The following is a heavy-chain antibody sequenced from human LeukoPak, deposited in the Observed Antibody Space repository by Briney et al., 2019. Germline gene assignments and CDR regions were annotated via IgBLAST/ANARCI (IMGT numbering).Heavy chain of an antibody. CDR3: ARERIWFGESGAFDI. D-gene: IGHD3-10*01. CDR1: GGSISGYY. CDR2: FYYSGNT. J-gene: IGHJ3*02. V-gene: IGHV4-59*01. Sequence: SETLSLTCTVSGGSISGYYWSWIRQPPGKGLEWLGYFYYSGNTKYNPSLKSRATISLDTSKNEFSLKLTSVAAADTAIYYCARERIWFGESGAFDIWGQGTMVTVSS.